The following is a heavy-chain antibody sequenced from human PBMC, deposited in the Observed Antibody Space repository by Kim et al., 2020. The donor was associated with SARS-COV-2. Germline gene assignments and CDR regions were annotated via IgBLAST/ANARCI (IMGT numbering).Heavy chain of an antibody. V-gene: IGHV3-43*01. CDR3: VKDSEAYDASGSLPPDY. CDR2: ISWDGGSI. J-gene: IGHJ4*02. Sequence: GGSLRLSCAASGFIFEDYTMHWIRQTPGKGLDWVSLISWDGGSIYYADSVKGRFTISRDNRESSLYLQMNSLRTDDTALYYCVKDSEAYDASGSLPPDYWGQGPLVTVSS. D-gene: IGHD3-22*01. CDR1: GFIFEDYT.